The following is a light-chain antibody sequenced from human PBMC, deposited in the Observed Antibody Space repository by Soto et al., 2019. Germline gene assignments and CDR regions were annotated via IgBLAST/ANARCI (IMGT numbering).Light chain of an antibody. CDR2: RNS. CDR3: AAWDDSLNAYV. J-gene: IGLJ1*01. Sequence: QCALTQPPSASGTPGQRVTISCSGSSSNIGSNTVNWYQQLPGTAPKLLIYRNSQRPSGVPDRFSGSKSGTSASLAISGLQSEDEADYYCAAWDDSLNAYVFGTGTKLTVL. V-gene: IGLV1-44*01. CDR1: SSNIGSNT.